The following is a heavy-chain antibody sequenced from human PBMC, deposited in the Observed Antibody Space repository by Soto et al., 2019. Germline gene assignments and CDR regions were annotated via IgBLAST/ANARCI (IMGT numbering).Heavy chain of an antibody. CDR3: ARRDGYTRNPFDY. Sequence: QVQLVESGGGVVQPGRSLRLSCAASGFTFSSYGMHWVRQAPGKGLEWVAVIWYDGSNKYYADSVKGRFTISRDNSKNTLYLQMNSLRAEDTAVYYCARRDGYTRNPFDYWGQGTLVTVSS. CDR2: IWYDGSNK. D-gene: IGHD5-12*01. V-gene: IGHV3-33*01. J-gene: IGHJ4*02. CDR1: GFTFSSYG.